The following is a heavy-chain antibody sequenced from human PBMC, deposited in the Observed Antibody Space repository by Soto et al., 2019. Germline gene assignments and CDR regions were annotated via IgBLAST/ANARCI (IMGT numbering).Heavy chain of an antibody. CDR3: ARTPYYYGSGSYYLFDY. CDR1: GFTFSSYG. V-gene: IGHV3-33*01. Sequence: VQLVESGGGVVQPGRSLRLSCAASGFTFSSYGMHWVRQAPGKGLEWVAVIWYDGSNKYYADSVKGRFTISRDNSKNTLYLQMNSLRAEDTAVYYCARTPYYYGSGSYYLFDYWGQGTLVTVSS. CDR2: IWYDGSNK. J-gene: IGHJ4*02. D-gene: IGHD3-10*01.